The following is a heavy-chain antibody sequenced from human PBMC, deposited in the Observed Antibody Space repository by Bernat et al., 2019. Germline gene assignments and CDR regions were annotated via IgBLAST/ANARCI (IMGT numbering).Heavy chain of an antibody. V-gene: IGHV3-64*01. J-gene: IGHJ4*02. Sequence: EVQLVESGGGLVQPGGSLRLSCAASGFTFSSYAMHWVRQAPGKGLEYVSAISSNGGSTYYANSVKGRFTISRDNSKNTLYLQMGSLRAEEMAVYYCARYRMTSGSYYFDYWGQGTLVTVSS. CDR2: ISSNGGST. D-gene: IGHD1-26*01. CDR3: ARYRMTSGSYYFDY. CDR1: GFTFSSYA.